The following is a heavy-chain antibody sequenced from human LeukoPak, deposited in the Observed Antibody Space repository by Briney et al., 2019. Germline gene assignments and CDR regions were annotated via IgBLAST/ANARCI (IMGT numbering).Heavy chain of an antibody. CDR1: GFSLTTFG. D-gene: IGHD3-16*01. Sequence: PAGSLRLSCLGTGFSLTTFGILWVRQAPGKGLEGVAFIHSDGNKKYYTESVRGRFTISRENSKNTVYLEMNSLTAEDTAVFYCAKDRPIKGGFDPWGQGTPVTVS. J-gene: IGHJ5*02. CDR2: IHSDGNKK. CDR3: AKDRPIKGGFDP. V-gene: IGHV3-30*02.